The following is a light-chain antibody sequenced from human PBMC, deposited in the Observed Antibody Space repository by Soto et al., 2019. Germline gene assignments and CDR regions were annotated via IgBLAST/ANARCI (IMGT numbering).Light chain of an antibody. V-gene: IGKV3-20*01. CDR3: DDYRSSSESTGT. Sequence: EIVLTQSPGTLSLSPGERATVSCRASQSISSSYLAWYQQKPGQAPRILIFGASSRVTGSPDRFSGSGSWTEFTRTISRLAPEDFAVYYCDDYRSSSESTGTFGQGTKVEIK. CDR2: GAS. CDR1: QSISSSY. J-gene: IGKJ1*01.